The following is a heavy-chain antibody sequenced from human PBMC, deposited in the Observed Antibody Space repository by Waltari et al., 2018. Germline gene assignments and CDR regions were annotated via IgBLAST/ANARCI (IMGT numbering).Heavy chain of an antibody. Sequence: EVQLVESGGGLVQPGGSLRLSCVAYGFTFSDHYMEWVRRAPGKGLEWVGRTRNKANSYTTEYAASVKGRFTISRDESKNSLYLQMNSLKTEDTAVYYCARERGYSYGYAAFDYWGQGTLVTVSS. CDR2: TRNKANSYTT. CDR3: ARERGYSYGYAAFDY. D-gene: IGHD5-18*01. V-gene: IGHV3-72*01. J-gene: IGHJ4*02. CDR1: GFTFSDHY.